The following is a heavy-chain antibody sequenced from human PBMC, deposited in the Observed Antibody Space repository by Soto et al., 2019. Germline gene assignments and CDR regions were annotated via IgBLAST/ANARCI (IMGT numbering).Heavy chain of an antibody. CDR3: AKKYYGTYPFAY. CDR2: IAGSGGVI. V-gene: IGHV3-23*01. D-gene: IGHD1-26*01. J-gene: IGHJ4*02. CDR1: AFTFSNYA. Sequence: GGSLRLSCAVSAFTFSNYAMAWVRQAPGKGLEWVSSIAGSGGVISYADSVKGRFTISRDNSKSTLFLQMDSLRAEDTAIYYCAKKYYGTYPFAYWGQGTLVTVSS.